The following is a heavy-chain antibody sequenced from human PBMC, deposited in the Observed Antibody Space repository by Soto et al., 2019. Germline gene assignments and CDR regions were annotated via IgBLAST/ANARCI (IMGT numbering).Heavy chain of an antibody. CDR2: IYYSGST. D-gene: IGHD2-2*01. CDR3: ARRRSIVVVPAAFFDY. CDR1: GGSISSSSYY. Sequence: SETLSLTCTVSGGSISSSSYYWGWIRQPPGKGLEWIGSIYYSGSTYYNPSLKSRVTISVDTSKNQFSLKLSSVTAADTAVYYCARRRSIVVVPAAFFDYWGQGTLVTVSS. J-gene: IGHJ4*02. V-gene: IGHV4-39*01.